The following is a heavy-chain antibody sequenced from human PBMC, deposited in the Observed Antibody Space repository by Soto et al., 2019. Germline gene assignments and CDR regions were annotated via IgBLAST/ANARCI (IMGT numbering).Heavy chain of an antibody. D-gene: IGHD2-15*01. CDR2: ISPYNGDT. CDR3: ARTTRAQMIVLEVATRFDY. V-gene: IGHV1-18*04. Sequence: QVQLVQSGAEVKRPGASVKVSCKASGYTFSTYGFNWVRQAPGQGLEWMGWISPYNGDTNYAQNFQGRVTLTTDTSTNTAYMELRSLTSDDTAVYYCARTTRAQMIVLEVATRFDYWGQGTLVTVSS. J-gene: IGHJ4*02. CDR1: GYTFSTYG.